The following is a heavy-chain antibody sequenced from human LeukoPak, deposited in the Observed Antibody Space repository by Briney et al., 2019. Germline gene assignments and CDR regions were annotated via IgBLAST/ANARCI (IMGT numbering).Heavy chain of an antibody. J-gene: IGHJ4*02. D-gene: IGHD2-15*01. CDR1: GFTFSNAW. CDR2: IKSKTDGGTT. CDR3: TTSHPYCSGGSCYSH. Sequence: GGSLRLSCAASGFTFSNAWMSWVRQAPGKGLEWVGRIKSKTDGGTTGYAAPVKGRFTISRDDSKNTLYLQMNSLKTEDTAVYYCTTSHPYCSGGSCYSHWGQGTLVTVSS. V-gene: IGHV3-15*01.